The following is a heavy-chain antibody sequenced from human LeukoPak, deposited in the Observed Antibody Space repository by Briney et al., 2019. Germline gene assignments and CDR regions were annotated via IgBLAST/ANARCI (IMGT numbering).Heavy chain of an antibody. D-gene: IGHD3-3*01. V-gene: IGHV4-59*01. J-gene: IGHJ4*02. Sequence: SETLSLTCTVSGGSISSYYWSWIRQPPGKGLEWIGYIYYSGSTNYNPSLKSRVTISVDTSKNQFSLKLSFVTAADTAVYYCARADYDFWSGSPTKFDYWGQGTLVTVSS. CDR2: IYYSGST. CDR3: ARADYDFWSGSPTKFDY. CDR1: GGSISSYY.